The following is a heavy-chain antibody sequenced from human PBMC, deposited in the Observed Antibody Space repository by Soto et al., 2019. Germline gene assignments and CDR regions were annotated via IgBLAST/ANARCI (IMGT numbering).Heavy chain of an antibody. Sequence: QVPLVESGGGVVQPGRSLRLSCAASGFTFSSYAMHWVRQAPGKGLEWVAVISYDGSNKYYADTVKGRFTITRDKSKNTLYLQMNSLRTEDTAVYYCARDGGGWNNWFDPWGQGTMVTVSS. CDR2: ISYDGSNK. CDR3: ARDGGGWNNWFDP. J-gene: IGHJ5*02. V-gene: IGHV3-30-3*01. CDR1: GFTFSSYA. D-gene: IGHD6-19*01.